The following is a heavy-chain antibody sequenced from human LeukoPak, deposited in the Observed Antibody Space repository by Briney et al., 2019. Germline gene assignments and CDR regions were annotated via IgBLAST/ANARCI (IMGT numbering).Heavy chain of an antibody. D-gene: IGHD2-15*01. CDR2: MNPYSGGT. CDR1: GYTFTGYY. CDR3: ARPYCNGGSCHDYFDY. V-gene: IGHV1-2*02. J-gene: IGHJ4*02. Sequence: ASVKVSCKASGYTFTGYYMHWVRQAPGQGLEWMGWMNPYSGGTNYAQKFQGRVTMTRDTSISTAYTELRRLSSDDTAIYYCARPYCNGGSCHDYFDYWGQGTLVTVSS.